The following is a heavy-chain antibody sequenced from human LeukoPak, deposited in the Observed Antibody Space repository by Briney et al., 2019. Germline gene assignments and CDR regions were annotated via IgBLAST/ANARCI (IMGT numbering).Heavy chain of an antibody. CDR2: ISDNGAGT. D-gene: IGHD5-24*01. CDR1: GFIFGSCA. Sequence: GESLRLSCTASGFIFGSCAMSWVRQAPGKGLEWFSGISDNGAGTYYADSVRGRFTISRDTSKNTLYLQMNSLTADDTALYYCAKGGGNGYNIGFDFWGQGTMVAVSS. CDR3: AKGGGNGYNIGFDF. J-gene: IGHJ3*01. V-gene: IGHV3-23*01.